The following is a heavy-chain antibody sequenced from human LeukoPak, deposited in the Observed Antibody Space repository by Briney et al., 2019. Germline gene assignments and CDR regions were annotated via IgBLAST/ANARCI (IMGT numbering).Heavy chain of an antibody. J-gene: IGHJ6*02. V-gene: IGHV3-33*01. CDR3: ARGPRITIFGVVPYGMDV. CDR1: GFTFSSYG. CDR2: IWYDGSNK. D-gene: IGHD3-3*01. Sequence: GRSLRLSCAASGFTFSSYGMHWVHQAPGKGLEWVAVIWYDGSNKYYADSVKGRFTISRDNSKNTLYLQMNSLRAEDTAVYYCARGPRITIFGVVPYGMDVWGQGTTVTVSS.